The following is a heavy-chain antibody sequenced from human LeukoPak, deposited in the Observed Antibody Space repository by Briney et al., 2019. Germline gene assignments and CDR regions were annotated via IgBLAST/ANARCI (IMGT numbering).Heavy chain of an antibody. CDR2: IYYSGST. CDR3: AREGSGLGGSYYDSSGYDKGGTYYFDY. Sequence: PSETLSLTCTVSGGSISSHYWSWIRQPPGKGLEWIGYIYYSGSTNYNPSLKSRVTISVDTSKNQFSLKLSSVTAADTAVYYCAREGSGLGGSYYDSSGYDKGGTYYFDYWGQGTLVTVSS. V-gene: IGHV4-59*11. CDR1: GGSISSHY. J-gene: IGHJ4*02. D-gene: IGHD3-22*01.